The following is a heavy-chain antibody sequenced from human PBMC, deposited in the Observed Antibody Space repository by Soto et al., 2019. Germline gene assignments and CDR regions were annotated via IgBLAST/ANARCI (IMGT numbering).Heavy chain of an antibody. CDR1: GFTFSSYA. D-gene: IGHD3-3*01. Sequence: QHGGSLRLSCAASGFTFSSYAMSWVRQAPGKGLEWVSAISGSGGSTYYADSVKGRFTISRDNSKNTLYLQMNSLRAEDTAVYYCAKDSFTIFGVVIISGMDVWGQGTTVTVSS. V-gene: IGHV3-23*01. CDR3: AKDSFTIFGVVIISGMDV. J-gene: IGHJ6*02. CDR2: ISGSGGST.